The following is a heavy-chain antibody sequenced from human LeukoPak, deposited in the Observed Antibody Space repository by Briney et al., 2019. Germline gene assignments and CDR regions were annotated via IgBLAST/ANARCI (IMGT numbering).Heavy chain of an antibody. D-gene: IGHD1-14*01. J-gene: IGHJ4*02. CDR3: ARGFDTWYVY. V-gene: IGHV4-39*07. Sequence: PSETLSLTCTISGGSISSSSYYWGWIRQPPGKGLEWIGSIYYSGSTYYNPSFKSRVTISVDTSKNQFSLKLSSVTAADTAVYYCARGFDTWYVYWGQGTLVTVSS. CDR1: GGSISSSSYY. CDR2: IYYSGST.